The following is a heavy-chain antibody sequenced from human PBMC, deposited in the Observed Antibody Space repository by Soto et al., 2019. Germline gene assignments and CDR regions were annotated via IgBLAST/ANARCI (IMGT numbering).Heavy chain of an antibody. CDR2: INNDGTTT. CDR3: PAEREAARGYSYGRTLAD. J-gene: IGHJ4*02. D-gene: IGHD5-18*01. CDR1: GFTFSRHW. V-gene: IGHV3-74*01. Sequence: EVHLVESGGGVVQPGGSLRLSCVASGFTFSRHWLHWVRQVPGKGPVWVSRINNDGTTTAYADSVQGRFSISRDNADNTLFLQSNNLRAADTGVYYCPAEREAARGYSYGRTLADWGQGRLGAVAS.